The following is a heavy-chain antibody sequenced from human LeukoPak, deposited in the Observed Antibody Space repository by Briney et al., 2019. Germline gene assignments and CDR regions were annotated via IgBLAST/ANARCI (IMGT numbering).Heavy chain of an antibody. V-gene: IGHV3-74*01. Sequence: GGSLKLSCAASGFTFSTYWMHWVRQTPGRGLVWVSRINSDGSTVNYADSVKGRFTISRGNAKNTLYLQMNSLRAEDTAMYYCARVGQGLDYWGQGTLVTVSS. J-gene: IGHJ4*02. CDR3: ARVGQGLDY. CDR1: GFTFSTYW. CDR2: INSDGSTV.